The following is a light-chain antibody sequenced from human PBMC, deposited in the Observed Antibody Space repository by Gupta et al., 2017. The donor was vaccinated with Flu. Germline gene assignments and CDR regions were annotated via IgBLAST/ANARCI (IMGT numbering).Light chain of an antibody. Sequence: SSELTQPYSVSVSQGQQATIICSGDTMPNQSAYWFQQKPGQAPRLVIFKDTERPSGIPDRFSGSNSGTTATLTISGVQTEDDADYYCQSIDNSGTYWVFGGGTKLTVL. CDR3: QSIDNSGTYWV. V-gene: IGLV3-25*02. J-gene: IGLJ3*02. CDR2: KDT. CDR1: TMPNQS.